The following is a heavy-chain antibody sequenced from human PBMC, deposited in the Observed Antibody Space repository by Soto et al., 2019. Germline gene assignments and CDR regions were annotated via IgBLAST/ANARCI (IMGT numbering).Heavy chain of an antibody. Sequence: GGSLRLSWAASGFTFDAYAMHLVRQAPGKGLEWVSGISWNSGSIGYADSVKGRFTISRDNAKNSLYLQMNSLRAEDTALYYCAKDLHSSGWTYFDYWGQGTLVTVSS. J-gene: IGHJ4*02. CDR1: GFTFDAYA. D-gene: IGHD6-19*01. V-gene: IGHV3-9*01. CDR2: ISWNSGSI. CDR3: AKDLHSSGWTYFDY.